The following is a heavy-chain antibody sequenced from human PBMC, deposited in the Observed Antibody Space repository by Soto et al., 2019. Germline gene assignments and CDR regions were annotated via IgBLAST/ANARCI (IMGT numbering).Heavy chain of an antibody. CDR3: ARGSLRGVIMTSYEYYGLDV. CDR2: IYTSGST. Sequence: AETLARSCTVSGGSISSYYWSCIRRPSGKGLEWIGRIYTSGSTNYNPSLKSRVTMPVDTSKNQFSLKLSSVTAAETAVYYCARGSLRGVIMTSYEYYGLDVGGQGTTVT. J-gene: IGHJ6*02. CDR1: GGSISSYY. V-gene: IGHV4-4*07. D-gene: IGHD3-10*01.